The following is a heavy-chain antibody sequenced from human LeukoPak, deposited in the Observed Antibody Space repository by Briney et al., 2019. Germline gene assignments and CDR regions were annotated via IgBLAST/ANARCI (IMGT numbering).Heavy chain of an antibody. Sequence: GGSLRLSCAASGFTFSTYGMHWVRQAPGKGLERVAVIWHDGSIKYYADSVKGRFTISRDNSKNTLYLQMNSLRAEDTAVYYCARAVGPFDFWGPGTIVIVSS. V-gene: IGHV3-33*01. CDR2: IWHDGSIK. CDR1: GFTFSTYG. J-gene: IGHJ3*01. CDR3: ARAVGPFDF.